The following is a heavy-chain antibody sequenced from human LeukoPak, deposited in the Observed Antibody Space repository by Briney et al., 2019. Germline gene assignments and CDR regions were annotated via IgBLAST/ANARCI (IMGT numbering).Heavy chain of an antibody. J-gene: IGHJ4*02. CDR3: AREARYDFWSGYYRRYYFDY. CDR2: ISAYNGNT. Sequence: ASVRVSCKASGYTFTSYDINWVRQATGQGREWMGWISAYNGNTNYAQELQGRVTMTTDTSTSTAYMELRSLRSDDTAVYHCAREARYDFWSGYYRRYYFDYWGQGTLVTVSS. V-gene: IGHV1-18*01. D-gene: IGHD3-3*01. CDR1: GYTFTSYD.